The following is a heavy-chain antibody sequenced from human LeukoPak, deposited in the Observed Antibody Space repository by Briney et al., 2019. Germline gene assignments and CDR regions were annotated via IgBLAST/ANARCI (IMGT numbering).Heavy chain of an antibody. CDR3: ARDRPGRYCSTISCYSASPFDP. V-gene: IGHV1-69*13. Sequence: SVKVSCKASGGTVSRYPISWVRQAPGQGLEWMGGIIPIFGTANYAQKFQGRVTITAGESTSTAYMELSSLRSEDTAVYYCARDRPGRYCSTISCYSASPFDPWGQGTLVTVSS. J-gene: IGHJ5*02. CDR1: GGTVSRYP. CDR2: IIPIFGTA. D-gene: IGHD2-2*02.